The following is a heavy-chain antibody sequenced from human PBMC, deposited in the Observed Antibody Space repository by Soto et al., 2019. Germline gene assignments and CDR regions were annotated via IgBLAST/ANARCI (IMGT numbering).Heavy chain of an antibody. D-gene: IGHD6-13*01. J-gene: IGHJ4*02. V-gene: IGHV3-9*01. CDR3: ARYRSQQLIPHYFDL. CDR1: EFTFGDFA. Sequence: EEQLVESGGGLEHPGRSLRLSCAASEFTFGDFAMHWVRQGPGKGLEWISGISWNSGDIAYADSVRGRFTVSRDNVKNSLLLQMNSLRSEDTALYYCARYRSQQLIPHYFDLWGQGTLLTVSS. CDR2: ISWNSGDI.